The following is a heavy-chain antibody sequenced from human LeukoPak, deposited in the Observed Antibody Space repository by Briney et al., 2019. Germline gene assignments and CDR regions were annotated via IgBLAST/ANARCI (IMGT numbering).Heavy chain of an antibody. CDR1: GFTFSSYA. Sequence: PGRSLRLSCVASGFTFSSYAMSWVRQPPGKGLEWVSGLSGSGGGTYYANSVKGRFTISRDNSKNTLYLQMNSLRAEDTAVYYCATYQGYNYGPFDYWGQGTLVTVSS. CDR3: ATYQGYNYGPFDY. J-gene: IGHJ4*02. D-gene: IGHD5-18*01. V-gene: IGHV3-23*01. CDR2: LSGSGGGT.